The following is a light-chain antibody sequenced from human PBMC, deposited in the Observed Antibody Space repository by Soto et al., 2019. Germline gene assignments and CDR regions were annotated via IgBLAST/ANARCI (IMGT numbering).Light chain of an antibody. CDR2: AAS. CDR1: QSISSY. CDR3: QQSYSTRWT. V-gene: IGKV1-39*01. J-gene: IGKJ1*01. Sequence: DIQMTQSPSSLSASVGDRVTITCRASQSISSYLNWYQQKPGKAPKLLIYAASSLQSGVPSSFSGSGSGTDFTLTISSLKPKDFATYYCQQSYSTRWTFGKGTKVDIK.